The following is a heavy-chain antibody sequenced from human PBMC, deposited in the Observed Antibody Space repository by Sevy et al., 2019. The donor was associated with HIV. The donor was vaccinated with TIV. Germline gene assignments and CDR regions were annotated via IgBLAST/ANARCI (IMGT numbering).Heavy chain of an antibody. J-gene: IGHJ4*02. CDR2: IYTSGST. Sequence: SETLSLTCTVSGGSISSYYWSWIRRPAGKGLEWIGRIYTSGSTNYNPSLKSRVTMSVDTSKNQFSLKLSSVTAADTAVYYCARDLHTRYDYGDYFDYWGQGTLVTVSS. CDR1: GGSISSYY. V-gene: IGHV4-4*07. D-gene: IGHD4-17*01. CDR3: ARDLHTRYDYGDYFDY.